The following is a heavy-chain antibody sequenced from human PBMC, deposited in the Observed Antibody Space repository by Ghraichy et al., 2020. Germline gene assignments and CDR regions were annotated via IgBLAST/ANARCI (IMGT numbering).Heavy chain of an antibody. CDR3: AREHGVEMATSNAFDI. CDR1: GYTFTSYY. V-gene: IGHV1-46*03. Sequence: ASVKVSCKASGYTFTSYYMHWVRQAPGQGLEWMGIINPSGGSTSYAQKFQGRVTMTRDTSTSTVYMELSSLRSEDTAVYYCAREHGVEMATSNAFDIWGQGTMVTVSS. D-gene: IGHD5-24*01. J-gene: IGHJ3*02. CDR2: INPSGGST.